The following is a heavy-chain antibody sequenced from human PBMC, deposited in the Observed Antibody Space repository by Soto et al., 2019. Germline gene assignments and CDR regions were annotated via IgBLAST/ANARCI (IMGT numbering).Heavy chain of an antibody. V-gene: IGHV3-30-3*01. CDR2: ISYDGSNK. J-gene: IGHJ4*02. D-gene: IGHD3-9*01. CDR3: ARDSGNDILTGHPTDY. Sequence: GGSLRLSCAASGFTFSSYAMHWVRQAPGKGLEWVAVISYDGSNKYYADSVKGRFTISRDNSKNTLYLQMNSLRAEDTAVYYCARDSGNDILTGHPTDYWGQGTLVTVSS. CDR1: GFTFSSYA.